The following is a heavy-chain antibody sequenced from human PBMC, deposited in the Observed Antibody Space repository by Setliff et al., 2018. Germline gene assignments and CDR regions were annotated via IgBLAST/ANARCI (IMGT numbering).Heavy chain of an antibody. J-gene: IGHJ4*02. Sequence: ASVKVSCKTSGYTFTNYGITWVRQAPGQGLEWMGWINNYSFKTNYPQKFLGRVTVTTGTSTGTAYMELGSLTSDDTAIYYCARINFYVSSGYYYAPDYWGPGTLVTVYS. D-gene: IGHD3-22*01. CDR1: GYTFTNYG. CDR2: INNYSFKT. V-gene: IGHV1-18*01. CDR3: ARINFYVSSGYYYAPDY.